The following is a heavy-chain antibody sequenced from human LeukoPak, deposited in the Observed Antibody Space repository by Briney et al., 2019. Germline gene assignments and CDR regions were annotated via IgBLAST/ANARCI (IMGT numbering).Heavy chain of an antibody. J-gene: IGHJ4*02. Sequence: GGSLRLSCAASGFTFSSYAMSWVRQAPGKGLEWVSAISGSGGSTYYADSVKGRFTISRDNSKNTLYLQMNSLRAEDTAVYYCAKDPGYSSGWYYVYWGQGTLVTVSS. CDR3: AKDPGYSSGWYYVY. V-gene: IGHV3-23*01. CDR1: GFTFSSYA. CDR2: ISGSGGST. D-gene: IGHD6-19*01.